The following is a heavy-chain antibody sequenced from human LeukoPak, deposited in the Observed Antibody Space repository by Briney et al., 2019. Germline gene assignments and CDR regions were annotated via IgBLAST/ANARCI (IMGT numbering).Heavy chain of an antibody. CDR1: GGTFSSYA. J-gene: IGHJ4*02. V-gene: IGHV1-69*05. CDR2: IIPIFGTA. D-gene: IGHD5-18*01. Sequence: SVKVSCKASGGTFSSYAISCVRQAPGQGLEWMGGIIPIFGTANYAQKFQGRVTITTDESTSTAYMELSSLRSEDTAVYYCARGGTGYSYGFDYWGQGTLVTVSS. CDR3: ARGGTGYSYGFDY.